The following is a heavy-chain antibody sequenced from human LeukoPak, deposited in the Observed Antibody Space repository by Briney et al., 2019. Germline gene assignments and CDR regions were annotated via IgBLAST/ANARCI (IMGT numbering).Heavy chain of an antibody. CDR3: ASDRTPYCGGEWYFDY. J-gene: IGHJ4*02. V-gene: IGHV3-7*01. Sequence: GGSLRLSCAASGFTFSSYWMSWVRQAPGKGLEWVANIKQDGSEKYYVDSVKGRFTISRDNAKNSLYLQMNSLRAEDTAVYYCASDRTPYCGGEWYFDYWGQGPLVTVSS. D-gene: IGHD2-21*01. CDR2: IKQDGSEK. CDR1: GFTFSSYW.